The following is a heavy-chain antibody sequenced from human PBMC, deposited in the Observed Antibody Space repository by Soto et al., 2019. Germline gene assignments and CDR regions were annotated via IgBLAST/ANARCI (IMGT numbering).Heavy chain of an antibody. Sequence: QVQLQESGPGLVKPSGTLSLTCAVSGGSISSSNWWSWVRQPPGKGLEWIGEIYHSGSTNYNPSLKIRVTIAVDKSKHQSSLKLSSGTAADTAVYYCARDNGSGDEGYGMDVWGQGTTVTVSS. V-gene: IGHV4-4*02. CDR3: ARDNGSGDEGYGMDV. CDR2: IYHSGST. CDR1: GGSISSSNW. D-gene: IGHD3-10*01. J-gene: IGHJ6*02.